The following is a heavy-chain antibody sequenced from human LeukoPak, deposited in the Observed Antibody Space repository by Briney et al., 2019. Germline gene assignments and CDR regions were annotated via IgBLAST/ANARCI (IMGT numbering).Heavy chain of an antibody. Sequence: QPGGSLRLSCAASGFTFSSYCMHWVRQAPGKGLEWVAFIRYDGSNKYYADSVKGRFTISRDNSKNTLYLQMNCLRAEDTAVYYCAKDLPPAAIPPRPAFDIWGQGTMVTVSS. D-gene: IGHD6-25*01. V-gene: IGHV3-30*02. CDR1: GFTFSSYC. CDR3: AKDLPPAAIPPRPAFDI. CDR2: IRYDGSNK. J-gene: IGHJ3*02.